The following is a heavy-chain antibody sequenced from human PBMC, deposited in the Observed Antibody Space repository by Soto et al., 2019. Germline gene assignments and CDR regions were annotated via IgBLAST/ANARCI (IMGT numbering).Heavy chain of an antibody. V-gene: IGHV4-4*02. CDR1: GGSISSSNW. CDR3: ARVGYSSSWSVYYYYYGMDV. J-gene: IGHJ6*02. D-gene: IGHD6-13*01. CDR2: IYHSGST. Sequence: SETLSLTCAVSGGSISSSNWWSWVRQPPGKGLEWIGEIYHSGSTNYNPSLKSRVTISVDKSKNQFSLKLSSVTAADTAVYYCARVGYSSSWSVYYYYYGMDVWGQGTTVTVFS.